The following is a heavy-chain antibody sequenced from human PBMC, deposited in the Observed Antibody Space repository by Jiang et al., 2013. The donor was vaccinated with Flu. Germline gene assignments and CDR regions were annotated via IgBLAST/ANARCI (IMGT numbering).Heavy chain of an antibody. D-gene: IGHD3-9*01. J-gene: IGHJ6*02. Sequence: LVESGAEVKKPGSSVKVSCKASGGTFSSYAISWVRQAPGQGLEWMGGIIPIFGIANYAQKFQGRVTITADESTSTAYMELSSLRSEDTAVYYCARGKQVLRYFDWLFPTYGMDVWGQGTTVTVSS. CDR3: ARGKQVLRYFDWLFPTYGMDV. CDR2: IIPIFGIA. V-gene: IGHV1-69*01. CDR1: GGTFSSYA.